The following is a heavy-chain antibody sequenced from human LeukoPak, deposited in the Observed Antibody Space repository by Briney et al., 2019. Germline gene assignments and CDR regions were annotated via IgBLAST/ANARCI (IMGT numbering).Heavy chain of an antibody. CDR3: ARDGITMDRGVIIAAVDY. CDR1: GYTFTNYG. Sequence: ASVKVSCKASGYTFTNYGISWVRQAPGQGPEWMGWISAYTGNTNYAQKLQGRVTMTTDTSTSTAYMELRSLRSDDTAVYYCARDGITMDRGVIIAAVDYWGQGTLVTVSS. D-gene: IGHD3-10*01. J-gene: IGHJ4*02. V-gene: IGHV1-18*01. CDR2: ISAYTGNT.